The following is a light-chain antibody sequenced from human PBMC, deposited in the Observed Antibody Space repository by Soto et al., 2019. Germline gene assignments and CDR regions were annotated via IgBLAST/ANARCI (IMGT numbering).Light chain of an antibody. J-gene: IGLJ3*02. V-gene: IGLV3-21*02. CDR2: DDS. CDR3: QVSDSSTATLV. CDR1: DIAYNS. Sequence: SYELSQPPSVSVAPGQTARITCGGNDIAYNSVHWYQRKPGQAPVLVLHDDSDRPSGTPERFSGSNSGNTATLTISRAQAEDEADYYCQVSDSSTATLVFGGGTKLTVL.